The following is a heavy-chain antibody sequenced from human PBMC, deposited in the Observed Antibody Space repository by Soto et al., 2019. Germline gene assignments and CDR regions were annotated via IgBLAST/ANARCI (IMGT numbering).Heavy chain of an antibody. V-gene: IGHV4-31*03. Sequence: QVQLQESGPGLVKPSQTLSLTCTVSGGSISSGGYYWIWIRQHPGKGLEWIGYIDYSGNTYYNPSLKSRVTISVDASKNQFSLKVSSVTAADTAVYYCARPSFSSSWSPFDYWGQGTLVTVSS. J-gene: IGHJ4*02. D-gene: IGHD6-13*01. CDR1: GGSISSGGYY. CDR2: IDYSGNT. CDR3: ARPSFSSSWSPFDY.